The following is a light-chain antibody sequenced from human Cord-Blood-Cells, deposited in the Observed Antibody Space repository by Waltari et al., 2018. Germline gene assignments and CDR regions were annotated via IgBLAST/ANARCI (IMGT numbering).Light chain of an antibody. V-gene: IGKV1-39*01. CDR3: QQSYSTPFT. Sequence: DIQMTQSPSSLSASVGDRVTITCRASQSISSYLNWYQQRPGKAPKLLIYAASSVQSGGPSRFSGSESRTDFTRTISSLQPEDCATYYCQQSYSTPFTFGPGTKVDIK. CDR1: QSISSY. J-gene: IGKJ3*01. CDR2: AAS.